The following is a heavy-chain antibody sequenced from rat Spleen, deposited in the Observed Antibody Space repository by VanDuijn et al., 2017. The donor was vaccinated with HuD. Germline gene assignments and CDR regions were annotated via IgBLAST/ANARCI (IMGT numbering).Heavy chain of an antibody. V-gene: IGHV5S10*01. J-gene: IGHJ3*01. CDR3: ARHGVNYGAYNWFAY. D-gene: IGHD1-11*01. CDR1: GFTFSDYT. CDR2: IVYDGTRT. Sequence: EVQLVESDGGLVQPGRSLKLSCAASGFTFSDYTMAWVRQAPKKGLEWVATIVYDGTRTYFRDSVKGRFTISRDNAKTTLYLQMDSLRSEDTATYYCARHGVNYGAYNWFAYWGQGTLVTVSS.